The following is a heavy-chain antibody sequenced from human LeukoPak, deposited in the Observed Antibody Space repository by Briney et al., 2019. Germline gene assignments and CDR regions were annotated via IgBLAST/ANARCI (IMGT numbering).Heavy chain of an antibody. V-gene: IGHV3-30-3*01. CDR1: GFTFSSYA. J-gene: IGHJ4*02. D-gene: IGHD3-22*01. Sequence: GGSLTLSCAASGFTFSSYAMHWVRQAPGKGLEWVADISYDGSNKYYADSVKGRFTISRDNSKNTLYLQMNSLRAEDTAVYYCARDYYDSSGYVDYWGQGTLVTVSS. CDR3: ARDYYDSSGYVDY. CDR2: ISYDGSNK.